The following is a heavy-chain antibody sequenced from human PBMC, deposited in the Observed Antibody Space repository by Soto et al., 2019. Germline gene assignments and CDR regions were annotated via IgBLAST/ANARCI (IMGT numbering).Heavy chain of an antibody. J-gene: IGHJ5*02. CDR2: IYHSGST. V-gene: IGHV4-4*02. CDR3: ARVGYYYDSSGYYNWFDP. Sequence: SETLSLTCAVSGGSISSSNWWSWVRQPPGKGLEWIGEIYHSGSTNYNPSLKSRVTVSVDTSKNQFSLKLSSVTAADTAVYYCARVGYYYDSSGYYNWFDPWGQGTLVTVSS. CDR1: GGSISSSNW. D-gene: IGHD3-22*01.